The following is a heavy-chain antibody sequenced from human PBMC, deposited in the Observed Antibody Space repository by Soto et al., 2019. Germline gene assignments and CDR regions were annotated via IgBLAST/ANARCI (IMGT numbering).Heavy chain of an antibody. CDR1: GSTFSSYA. CDR2: NIPIFGTP. D-gene: IGHD2-15*01. V-gene: IGHV1-69*12. Sequence: QVQPVQSGAEVKKPGASEKVSCKASGSTFSSYAISRLRQAPGQGLEWMGGNIPIFGTPTYGQKFYGRVTIAADDCTGTAYMELSRLRSEDTAGYYWARDCGGKSWGEGTLVIDTS. J-gene: IGHJ5*02. CDR3: ARDCGGKS.